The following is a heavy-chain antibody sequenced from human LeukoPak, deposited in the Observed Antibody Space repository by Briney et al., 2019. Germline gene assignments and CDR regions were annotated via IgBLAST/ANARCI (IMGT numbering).Heavy chain of an antibody. CDR1: RFTLSNYW. V-gene: IGHV3-7*01. CDR3: ARQRGSGCLDY. J-gene: IGHJ4*02. Sequence: GGSLRVSCAASRFTLSNYWMSWVRQALGEGVGWVANIKQDGNKTYYADSAKGRFTISTHNTNNSLSLQTNSLRAEDTAVYYCARQRGSGCLDYWGQGTLVTVPS. CDR2: IKQDGNKT. D-gene: IGHD6-19*01.